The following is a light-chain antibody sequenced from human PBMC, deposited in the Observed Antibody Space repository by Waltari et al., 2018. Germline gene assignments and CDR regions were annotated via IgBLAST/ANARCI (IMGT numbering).Light chain of an antibody. CDR3: QHYVRLPAT. Sequence: IVLTQSPGTLSLSPGERATLSCRASQSVSRSLAWYQQKPGQAPKILIYGASTRATGIPDRFTGSGSGTDFSLTISSLEPEDFAIYCCQHYVRLPATFGQGTKVEIK. J-gene: IGKJ1*01. CDR2: GAS. V-gene: IGKV3-20*01. CDR1: QSVSRS.